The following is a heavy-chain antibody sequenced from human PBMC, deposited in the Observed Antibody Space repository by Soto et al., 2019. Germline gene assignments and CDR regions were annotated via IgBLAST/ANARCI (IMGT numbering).Heavy chain of an antibody. CDR1: GFTFSDYY. D-gene: IGHD3-3*01. V-gene: IGHV3-11*01. CDR2: ISSSGSTI. Sequence: QVQLVESGGGLVKPGGSLRLSCAASGFTFSDYYMSWIRQAPGKGLEWVSYISSSGSTIYYADSVKGRFTISRDNAKNSLYLQMNSLRAEDTAVYYCARDGPLSDTIFGVVIPTKYYYYYMDVWGKGTTVTVSS. J-gene: IGHJ6*03. CDR3: ARDGPLSDTIFGVVIPTKYYYYYMDV.